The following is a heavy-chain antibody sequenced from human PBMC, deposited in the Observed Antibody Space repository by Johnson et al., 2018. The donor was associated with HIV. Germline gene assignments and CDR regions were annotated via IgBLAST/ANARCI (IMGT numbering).Heavy chain of an antibody. CDR2: ITQDGSEK. Sequence: EQLVESGGGLVQPGGSLRLSCAASGFTFSSYAMSWVRQAPGKGLEWVANITQDGSEKYYVDSVKGRFTISRDNAKNTLYLQMTSLRQDDTAVYSDYCTDHFGAESESKGTLDAWGQGTMVTVSS. D-gene: IGHD4/OR15-4a*01. V-gene: IGHV3-7*03. J-gene: IGHJ3*01. CDR1: GFTFSSYA. CDR3: YCTDHFGAESESKGTLDA.